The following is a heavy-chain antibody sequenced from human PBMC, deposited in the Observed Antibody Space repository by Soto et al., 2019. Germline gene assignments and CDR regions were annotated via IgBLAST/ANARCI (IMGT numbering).Heavy chain of an antibody. V-gene: IGHV4-61*08. Sequence: ETLSLTCTVSGDSVSSGGYYWSWIRQPPGKGLEWIGYIYYSGSTNYNPSLKSRVTISVDTSKNQFSLKLSSVTAADTAVYYCARVNRELLGGYYFDYWGQGTLVTVSS. CDR2: IYYSGST. D-gene: IGHD1-26*01. CDR3: ARVNRELLGGYYFDY. CDR1: GDSVSSGGYY. J-gene: IGHJ4*02.